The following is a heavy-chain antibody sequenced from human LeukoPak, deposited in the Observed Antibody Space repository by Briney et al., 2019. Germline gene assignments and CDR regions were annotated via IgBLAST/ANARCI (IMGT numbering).Heavy chain of an antibody. CDR1: GFTFSSYA. J-gene: IGHJ3*02. V-gene: IGHV3-23*01. CDR2: ISGSGGST. CDR3: AKGEFLEWLLSSAFDI. Sequence: GGSLRLSCAGSGFTFSSYAMSWVRQAPGKGLEWVSAISGSGGSTYYADSVKGRFTISRDNSKNTLYLQMNSLRAEDTAVYYCAKGEFLEWLLSSAFDIWGQGTMVTVSS. D-gene: IGHD3-3*01.